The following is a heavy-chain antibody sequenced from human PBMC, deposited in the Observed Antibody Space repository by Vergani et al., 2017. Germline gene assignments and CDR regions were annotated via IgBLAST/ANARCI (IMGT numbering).Heavy chain of an antibody. V-gene: IGHV1-46*01. CDR3: ARENWNYFDY. D-gene: IGHD1-1*01. J-gene: IGHJ4*02. CDR1: GYTFTSYY. CDR2: INPSGGST. Sequence: QVQLVQSGAEVKKPGASVKVSCKASGYTFTSYYMHWVRQAPGQGLEWMGIINPSGGSTSYAQKFQGRVTMTRDTSTSTAYMELRSLRSDDTAVYYCARENWNYFDYWGQGTLVTVSS.